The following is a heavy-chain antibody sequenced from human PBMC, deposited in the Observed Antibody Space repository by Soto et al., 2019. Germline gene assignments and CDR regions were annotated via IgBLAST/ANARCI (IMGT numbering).Heavy chain of an antibody. CDR1: GGSVSSGSYY. Sequence: QVQLQESGPGLVKPSETLSLTCTVSGGSVSSGSYYWSWIRQPPGKGLEWIGYIYYSGSTNYNPSLRSRVTISVDTSKNQFPLKLSSVTAEDTALYYCARRRDGDYYNWFDHWGQGTLVTVSS. D-gene: IGHD4-17*01. V-gene: IGHV4-61*01. CDR3: ARRRDGDYYNWFDH. CDR2: IYYSGST. J-gene: IGHJ5*02.